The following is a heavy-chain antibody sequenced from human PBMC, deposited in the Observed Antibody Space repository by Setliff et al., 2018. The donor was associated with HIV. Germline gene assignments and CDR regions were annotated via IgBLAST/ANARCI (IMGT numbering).Heavy chain of an antibody. CDR2: MSTDNGNT. Sequence: ASVKVSCKSSGYTFTKYGIGWVRLAPGQGLEWMGWMSTDNGNTNYAQKFQGRVTMTRDTSISTAYMELRRLRSDDTAVYYCATKVYCTNGVCLDAFDIWGQGTMVTVSS. CDR3: ATKVYCTNGVCLDAFDI. D-gene: IGHD2-8*01. V-gene: IGHV1-18*01. CDR1: GYTFTKYG. J-gene: IGHJ3*02.